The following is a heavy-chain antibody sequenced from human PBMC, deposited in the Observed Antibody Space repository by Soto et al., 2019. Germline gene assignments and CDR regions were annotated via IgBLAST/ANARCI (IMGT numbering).Heavy chain of an antibody. CDR3: ARESEDLTSNFDY. CDR2: ISSTTNYI. Sequence: VGSLRLSCAASGFTFTRYSMNWVRQAPGKGLEWVSSISSTTNYIYYGDSMKGRFTISRDNAKNSLYLEMNSLRAEDTAVYYCARESEDLTSNFDYWGQGTLVIVSS. CDR1: GFTFTRYS. V-gene: IGHV3-21*06. J-gene: IGHJ4*02.